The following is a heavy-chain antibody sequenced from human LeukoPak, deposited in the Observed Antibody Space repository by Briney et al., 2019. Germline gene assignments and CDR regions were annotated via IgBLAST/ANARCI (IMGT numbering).Heavy chain of an antibody. J-gene: IGHJ4*02. CDR3: AKDSHVWGSYRYRDFDY. V-gene: IGHV3-30*18. CDR1: GFTFSSYG. D-gene: IGHD3-16*02. CDR2: ISYDGSNK. Sequence: GGSLRLSCAASGFTFSSYGMHWVRQAPGKGLEWVTVISYDGSNKYYADSVKGRFTISRDNSKNTLYLQMNSLRAEDTAVYYCAKDSHVWGSYRYRDFDYWGQGTLVTVSS.